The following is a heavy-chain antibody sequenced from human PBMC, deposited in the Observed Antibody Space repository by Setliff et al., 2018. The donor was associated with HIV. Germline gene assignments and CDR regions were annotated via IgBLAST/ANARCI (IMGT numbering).Heavy chain of an antibody. CDR1: GYTFTDYF. Sequence: ASVKVSCKSSGYTFTDYFIHWVRQAPGQGPEWMGWISPYDLSERTSQRFRGRVTMTRDTPINAAYLDLSGLTSDDTAVYYCARQFSNSFDSWGQGTLVTVSS. V-gene: IGHV1-2*02. CDR2: ISPYDLSE. CDR3: ARQFSNSFDS. J-gene: IGHJ4*02. D-gene: IGHD7-27*01.